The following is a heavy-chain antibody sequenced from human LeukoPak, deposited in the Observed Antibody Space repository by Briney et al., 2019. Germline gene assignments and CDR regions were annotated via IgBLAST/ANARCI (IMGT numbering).Heavy chain of an antibody. CDR2: IDYSGAT. CDR3: ARDRRREAVPAFDI. J-gene: IGHJ3*02. V-gene: IGHV4-59*01. D-gene: IGHD6-19*01. Sequence: PSETLSLTCTVSGGSISTYYWSWIRQPPGKGLEWIGYIDYSGATNYNPSLKSRVTISVDTSKNHFSLKLNSVTAADTAVYYCARDRRREAVPAFDIWGQGTKVTVSS. CDR1: GGSISTYY.